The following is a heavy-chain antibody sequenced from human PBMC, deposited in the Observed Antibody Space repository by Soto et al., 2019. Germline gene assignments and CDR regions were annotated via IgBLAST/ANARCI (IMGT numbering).Heavy chain of an antibody. D-gene: IGHD1-26*01. CDR1: GFTFSSYA. V-gene: IGHV3-30-3*01. J-gene: IGHJ4*02. CDR3: ARGTYWYYFDY. CDR2: RSYDGSNK. Sequence: QVQLVESGGGVVQPGRSLRLSCAASGFTFSSYAMHWVRQAPGKGLEGVAVRSYDGSNKDSADSVKGRFTISRDNSKNTRYMQMNNMRAAETAVSYCARGTYWYYFDYWGQGTLVTVSS.